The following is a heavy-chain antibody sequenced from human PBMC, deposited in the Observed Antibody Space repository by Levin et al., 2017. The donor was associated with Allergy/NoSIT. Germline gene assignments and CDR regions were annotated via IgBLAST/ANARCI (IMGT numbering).Heavy chain of an antibody. CDR3: ASVYCSTTSCYGAY. CDR2: ITSSSSSI. D-gene: IGHD2-2*01. J-gene: IGHJ4*02. CDR1: GFTFSSYS. V-gene: IGHV3-48*02. Sequence: PGGSLRLSCAASGFTFSSYSMNWVRQAPGKGLEWVSYITSSSSSIYYADSVRGRFTISRDNAKNSLYLQMNSLRDEDTAVYYCASVYCSTTSCYGAYWGQGTLVTVSS.